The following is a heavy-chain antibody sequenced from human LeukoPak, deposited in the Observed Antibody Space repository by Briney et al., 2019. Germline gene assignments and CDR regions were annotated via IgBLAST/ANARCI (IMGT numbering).Heavy chain of an antibody. J-gene: IGHJ3*02. D-gene: IGHD1-26*01. V-gene: IGHV4-59*08. CDR2: IYNSGTIYYSGST. Sequence: SETLSLTCTVSGGSMSSNYWSWIRQPPGKGLEWIGYIYNSGTIYYSGSTNYNPSLLSRVTISVDTSKNQFSLKLRSVTAADTAVYYCASTWGATDAFDIWGQGTMVTVSS. CDR3: ASTWGATDAFDI. CDR1: GGSMSSNY.